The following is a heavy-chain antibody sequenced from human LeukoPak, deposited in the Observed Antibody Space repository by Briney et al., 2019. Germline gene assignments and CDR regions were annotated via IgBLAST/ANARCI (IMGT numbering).Heavy chain of an antibody. CDR3: ARAGRWLQSNWFDP. Sequence: ASVTVSCKASGGTFSSYAISWVRQAPGQGLEWMGGIIPIFGTANYAQKFQGRVTITTDESTSTAYMELSSLRSEDTAVYYCARAGRWLQSNWFDPWGQGTLVTVSS. J-gene: IGHJ5*02. CDR2: IIPIFGTA. V-gene: IGHV1-69*05. D-gene: IGHD5-24*01. CDR1: GGTFSSYA.